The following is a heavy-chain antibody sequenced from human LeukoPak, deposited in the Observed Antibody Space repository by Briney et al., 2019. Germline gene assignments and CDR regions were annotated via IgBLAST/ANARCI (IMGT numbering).Heavy chain of an antibody. D-gene: IGHD2-15*01. CDR2: ISASGGST. J-gene: IGHJ4*02. V-gene: IGHV3-23*01. CDR3: SRDRPLTLVADTVDY. CDR1: GFTFSSSA. Sequence: PGGSLRLSCAASGFTFSSSAMSWVRQVPGKGLEWVSGISASGGSTYYADSVRGRFTISRDNSKNTLYVQMNSLRAEDTAVYYCSRDRPLTLVADTVDYWGQGTLVTVSS.